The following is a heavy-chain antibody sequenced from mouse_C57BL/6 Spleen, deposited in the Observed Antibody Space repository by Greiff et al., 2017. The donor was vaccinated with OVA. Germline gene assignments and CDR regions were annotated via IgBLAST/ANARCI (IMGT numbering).Heavy chain of an antibody. V-gene: IGHV5-6*01. D-gene: IGHD1-1*01. J-gene: IGHJ1*03. CDR1: GFTFSSYG. CDR3: ARHGDYYGSSYGYFDV. CDR2: ISSGGSYT. Sequence: EVMLVESGGDLVKPGGSLKLSCAASGFTFSSYGMSWVRQTPDKRLEWVATISSGGSYTYYPDSVKGRFTISRDNAKNTLYLQMSSLKSEDTAMYYCARHGDYYGSSYGYFDVWGTGTTVTVSS.